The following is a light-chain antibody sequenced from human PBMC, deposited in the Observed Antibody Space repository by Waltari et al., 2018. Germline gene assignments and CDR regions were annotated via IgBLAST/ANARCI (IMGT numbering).Light chain of an antibody. CDR3: QQTDTSPST. CDR1: QSISRF. J-gene: IGKJ2*01. CDR2: SAS. V-gene: IGKV1-39*01. Sequence: DIQVTQSPSSLSASVGDRVTITCRASQSISRFLNWYQQKPGKAPKRLMYSASILPSGVPSRFGGSGSGTDFTLTISSLEPEDFATYFCQQTDTSPSTFGQGTKLDFK.